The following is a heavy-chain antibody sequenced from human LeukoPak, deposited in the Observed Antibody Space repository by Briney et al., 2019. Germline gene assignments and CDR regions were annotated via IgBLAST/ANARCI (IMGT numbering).Heavy chain of an antibody. V-gene: IGHV3-64*01. CDR1: GFMFSDYA. CDR2: ISTDGSST. J-gene: IGHJ4*02. D-gene: IGHD4-17*01. CDR3: AKDAIYDYGDYLPSPDY. Sequence: QAGGSLRLSCVASGFMFSDYAMHWVRQAPGKGLEYVSAISTDGSSTFHANSVKGRFTISRDNSKNTLYLQMNSLRAEDTAVYYCAKDAIYDYGDYLPSPDYWGQGTLVTVSS.